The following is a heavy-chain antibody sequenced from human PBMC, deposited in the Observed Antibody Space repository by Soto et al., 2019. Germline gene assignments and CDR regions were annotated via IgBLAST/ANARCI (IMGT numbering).Heavy chain of an antibody. V-gene: IGHV1-24*01. Sequence: ASVKVSCKVSGYTLTELSMHWVRQAPGKGLEWMGGFDPEDGETIYAQKFQGRVTMTEDTSTDTAYMELSSLRSEDTAVYYCATSCSGTSCYWWFDYWGQGTQVTVSS. J-gene: IGHJ4*02. CDR2: FDPEDGET. CDR3: ATSCSGTSCYWWFDY. CDR1: GYTLTELS. D-gene: IGHD2-2*01.